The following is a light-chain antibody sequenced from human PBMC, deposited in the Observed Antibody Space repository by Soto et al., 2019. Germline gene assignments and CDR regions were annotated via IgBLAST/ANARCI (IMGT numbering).Light chain of an antibody. CDR2: EGI. CDR1: SSDVGTYNL. Sequence: QSVLTQPASVSGPPGQSIVISCNGSSSDVGTYNLVSWYQHYPGKAPKLMIYEGIKRPSGVSNRFSGSKSGNTAFLTISGLQAEDEADYYCCSYAGSGTDNYVFGSGTKLTVL. J-gene: IGLJ1*01. V-gene: IGLV2-23*01. CDR3: CSYAGSGTDNYV.